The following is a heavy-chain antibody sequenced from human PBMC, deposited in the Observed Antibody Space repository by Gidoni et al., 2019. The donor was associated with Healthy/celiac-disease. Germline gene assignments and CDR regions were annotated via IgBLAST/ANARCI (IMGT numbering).Heavy chain of an antibody. V-gene: IGHV3-48*01. Sequence: EVQLVESGGGLVQPGGSLRLSCAASGFTFSSYSMNWVRQAPGKGLEWVSYISSSSTIYYADSVKGRFTISRDNAKNSLYLQMNSLRAEDTAVYYCARDQPGPFDYWGQGTLVTVSS. J-gene: IGHJ4*02. CDR3: ARDQPGPFDY. CDR1: GFTFSSYS. CDR2: ISSSSTI.